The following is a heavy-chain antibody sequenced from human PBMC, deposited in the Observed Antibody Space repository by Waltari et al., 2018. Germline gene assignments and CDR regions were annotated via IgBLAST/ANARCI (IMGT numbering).Heavy chain of an antibody. V-gene: IGHV3-48*02. CDR1: GFTFSSFS. CDR3: AREGGGQLWLRAFDI. J-gene: IGHJ3*02. CDR2: ISSSSSTI. Sequence: EVQLVESGGGLVQPGGSLRLSCAASGFTFSSFSMTWVRQAPGKGLEWVSYISSSSSTIYYADSVKGRFTISRDNAKNSLYLQMNSLRDEDTAVYYCAREGGGQLWLRAFDIWGQGTMVTVSS. D-gene: IGHD5-18*01.